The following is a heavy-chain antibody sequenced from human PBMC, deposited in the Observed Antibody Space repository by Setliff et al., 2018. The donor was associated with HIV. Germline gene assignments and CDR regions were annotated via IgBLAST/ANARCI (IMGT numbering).Heavy chain of an antibody. V-gene: IGHV4-4*07. CDR1: GDSFSSYY. D-gene: IGHD2-2*01. CDR3: ARDLVVVPAAGHMDSYYMDV. Sequence: SETLSLTCTVSGDSFSSYYWSWIRQPAGRGLEWIGHIYSSGITNYNPSLKSRVTMSVDTPKKQFSLKLSSVTAADTAVYYCARDLVVVPAAGHMDSYYMDVWGKGTTVTVSS. J-gene: IGHJ6*03. CDR2: IYSSGIT.